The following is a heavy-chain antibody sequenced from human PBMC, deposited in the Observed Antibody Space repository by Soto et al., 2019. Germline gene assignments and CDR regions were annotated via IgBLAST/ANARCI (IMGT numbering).Heavy chain of an antibody. CDR1: GFTFSGYW. J-gene: IGHJ6*02. Sequence: PGGSLRLSCAASGFTFSGYWMSWVRQAPGKGLEWVANIKQDGSEKYYVDSVKGRFTISRDNAKNSLYLQMNSLRAEDTAVYYCARDVRYGSSSWYQENYYYYGMDVWGQGTTDTVSS. D-gene: IGHD6-13*01. V-gene: IGHV3-7*03. CDR3: ARDVRYGSSSWYQENYYYYGMDV. CDR2: IKQDGSEK.